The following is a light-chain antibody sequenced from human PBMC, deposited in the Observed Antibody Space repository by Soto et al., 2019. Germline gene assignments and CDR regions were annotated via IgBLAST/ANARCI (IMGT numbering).Light chain of an antibody. CDR1: QSVLYSSNNKNY. Sequence: DIVMTQSPDSLAVSLGERATINCKSSQSVLYSSNNKNYLAWYQQKPGQPPNLLIYWASTRESGVPDRFSGSGSGTDFTLTINSLQAEDVAVYYCQQYYSTPVTFGGGTKVEIK. CDR3: QQYYSTPVT. CDR2: WAS. V-gene: IGKV4-1*01. J-gene: IGKJ4*01.